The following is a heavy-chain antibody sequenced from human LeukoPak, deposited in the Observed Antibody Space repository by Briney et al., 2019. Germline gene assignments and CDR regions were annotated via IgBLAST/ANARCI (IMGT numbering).Heavy chain of an antibody. V-gene: IGHV4-34*01. CDR1: GGSFSGYY. J-gene: IGHJ4*02. CDR3: AGPVSSSGWLADY. D-gene: IGHD6-19*01. CDR2: INHSGST. Sequence: SETLSLTCAVYGGSFSGYYWSWIRQPPGKGLEWIGEINHSGSTNYNPSLKSRVTISVDTSKNQFSLKLSSVTAADTAVYYCAGPVSSSGWLADYWGQGTLVTVSS.